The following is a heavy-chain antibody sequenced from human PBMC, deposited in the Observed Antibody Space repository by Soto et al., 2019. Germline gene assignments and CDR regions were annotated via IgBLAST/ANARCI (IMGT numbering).Heavy chain of an antibody. CDR3: AKEDWNGDAFDI. Sequence: GGSLRLSCAASGFTFSSYAMSWVRQAPGKGLEWVSAIIGSGSNTYYADSVKGRFTISRDNSKNTLYLQMNSLRAEDTAVYYCAKEDWNGDAFDIWGQGTMVTVSS. D-gene: IGHD1-1*01. CDR2: IIGSGSNT. CDR1: GFTFSSYA. V-gene: IGHV3-23*01. J-gene: IGHJ3*02.